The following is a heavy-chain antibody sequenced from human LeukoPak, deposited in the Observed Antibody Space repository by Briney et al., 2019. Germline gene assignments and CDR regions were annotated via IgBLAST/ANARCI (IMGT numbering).Heavy chain of an antibody. Sequence: ASVKASCKASGYTFTGYYMHWVRQAPGQGLEWMGWINPNSDGTNYAQKFQGRVTMTRDTSISTAYMELSRLRSDDTAVYYCARVKNYYGSGSYYQYDYWGQGTLVTVSS. J-gene: IGHJ4*02. D-gene: IGHD3-10*01. CDR3: ARVKNYYGSGSYYQYDY. V-gene: IGHV1-2*02. CDR1: GYTFTGYY. CDR2: INPNSDGT.